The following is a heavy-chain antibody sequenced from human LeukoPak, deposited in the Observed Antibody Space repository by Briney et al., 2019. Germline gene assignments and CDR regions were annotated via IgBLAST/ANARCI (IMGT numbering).Heavy chain of an antibody. D-gene: IGHD3-22*01. CDR3: ARVNPTNSGFYTY. J-gene: IGHJ1*01. CDR1: GFTFSDYF. Sequence: GGSLRLSCAASGFTFSDYFMSWIRQAPEKGLEWLSYIGPSSDNINYADSVKGRFTVSRDNAKNSLYLQMNSLRAEDTAAYYCARVNPTNSGFYTYWGQGTLVTVSS. CDR2: IGPSSDNI. V-gene: IGHV3-11*06.